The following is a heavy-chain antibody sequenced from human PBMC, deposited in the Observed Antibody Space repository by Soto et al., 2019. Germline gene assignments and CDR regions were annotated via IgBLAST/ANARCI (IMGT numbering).Heavy chain of an antibody. D-gene: IGHD5-12*01. J-gene: IGHJ4*02. Sequence: EVQLVESGGGLVQPGRSLRLSCAASGFTFDDYAMHWVRQAPGKGLEWVSGISWNSGSIGYADSVKGRFTISRDNAKNSLYLKMNSLRAEDTALYYCAKDIRLEAKMATISAFDYWGQGTLVTVSS. V-gene: IGHV3-9*01. CDR1: GFTFDDYA. CDR2: ISWNSGSI. CDR3: AKDIRLEAKMATISAFDY.